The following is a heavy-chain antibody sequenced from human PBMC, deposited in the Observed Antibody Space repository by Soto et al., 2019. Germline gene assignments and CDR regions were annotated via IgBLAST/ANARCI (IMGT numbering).Heavy chain of an antibody. CDR3: ARAVAHYYDSSGYSQINY. J-gene: IGHJ4*02. V-gene: IGHV1-69*12. CDR2: IIPIFGTA. Sequence: QVQLVQSRAEVKKPGSSVKVSCKASGGTFSSYAISWVRQAPGQGLEWMGGIIPIFGTANYAQKFQGRVTITADESTSTAYMELSSLRSEDTAVYYCARAVAHYYDSSGYSQINYWGQGTLVTVSS. CDR1: GGTFSSYA. D-gene: IGHD3-22*01.